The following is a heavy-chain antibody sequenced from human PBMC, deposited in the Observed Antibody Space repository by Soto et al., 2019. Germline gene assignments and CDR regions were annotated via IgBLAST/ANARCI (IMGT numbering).Heavy chain of an antibody. J-gene: IGHJ4*02. CDR1: GFIFSSFG. Sequence: VQLVESGGGVVQPGGSLRLSCAPSGFIFSSFGMHWVRQAPGKGLEWVAVIRYDGSNKYYGDSVKGRFTISRDNSKNTLYLQMNSLRVEDTAVYYCARVKQGRGGYDSPFDYWGQGTLVTVSS. CDR2: IRYDGSNK. V-gene: IGHV3-33*03. CDR3: ARVKQGRGGYDSPFDY. D-gene: IGHD5-12*01.